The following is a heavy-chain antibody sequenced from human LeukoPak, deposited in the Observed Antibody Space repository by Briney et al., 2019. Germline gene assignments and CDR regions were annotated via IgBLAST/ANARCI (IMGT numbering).Heavy chain of an antibody. CDR1: GGTFSSYA. D-gene: IGHD6-13*01. J-gene: IGHJ4*02. Sequence: GASVKVSCKASGGTFSSYAISWVRQAPGQGLEWMGGIIPIFGTANYAQKFQGRVTITTDESTSTAYMEPSSLRSEDTAVYYCARLAAAGTYSANFDYWGQGTLVTVSS. CDR3: ARLAAAGTYSANFDY. CDR2: IIPIFGTA. V-gene: IGHV1-69*05.